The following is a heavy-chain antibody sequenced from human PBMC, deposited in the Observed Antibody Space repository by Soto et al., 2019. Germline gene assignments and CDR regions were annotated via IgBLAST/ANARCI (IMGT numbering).Heavy chain of an antibody. Sequence: QVQLMQSGAEVKKPGASVKVSCKASGYTFTGYFMHWVRQAPGQGLEWMGGIIPIFGTANYAQKFQGRVTITADESTSTAYMELSSLRSEDTAVYYCAMVSSGWKDYWGQGTLVTVSS. D-gene: IGHD6-19*01. CDR2: IIPIFGTA. CDR1: GYTFTGYF. J-gene: IGHJ4*02. CDR3: AMVSSGWKDY. V-gene: IGHV1-69*01.